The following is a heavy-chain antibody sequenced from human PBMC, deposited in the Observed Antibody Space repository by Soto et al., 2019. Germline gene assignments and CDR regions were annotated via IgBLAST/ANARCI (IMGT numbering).Heavy chain of an antibody. CDR3: ARDGGGYYYDSSGYNPNDY. CDR2: INPNSGGT. Sequence: GASVKVSCKASGYTFTGYYMHCVRQAPGQGLEWMGWINPNSGGTNYAQKFQGRVTMTRDTSISTAYMELSRLRSDDTAVYYCARDGGGYYYDSSGYNPNDYWGQGTLVTVSS. J-gene: IGHJ4*02. V-gene: IGHV1-2*02. CDR1: GYTFTGYY. D-gene: IGHD3-22*01.